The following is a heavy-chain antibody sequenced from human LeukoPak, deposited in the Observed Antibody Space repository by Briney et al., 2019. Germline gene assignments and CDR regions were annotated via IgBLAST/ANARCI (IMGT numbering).Heavy chain of an antibody. CDR2: IDSSGST. J-gene: IGHJ4*02. D-gene: IGHD5-18*01. CDR3: AREGGYSYGDAPLHFDY. Sequence: KASETLSLTCTVSGGSISSGSYYWSWIRQPAGKGLEWIGRIDSSGSTNYNPSLKSRVTISVGTSKNQFSLKLSSVTAADTAVYYCAREGGYSYGDAPLHFDYWGQGTLVTVSS. V-gene: IGHV4-61*02. CDR1: GGSISSGSYY.